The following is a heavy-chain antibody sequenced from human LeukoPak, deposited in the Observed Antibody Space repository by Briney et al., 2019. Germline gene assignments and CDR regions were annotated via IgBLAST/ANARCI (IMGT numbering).Heavy chain of an antibody. J-gene: IGHJ6*04. D-gene: IGHD3-10*02. CDR1: GATYTTYA. CDR2: IMPIFGTT. CDR3: AELGITMIGGV. Sequence: GASVKVSCKASGATYTTYAINWVRQAPGQGLEWMGGIMPIFGTTKYARKFEGRVTITADKSTITAYMELNSLRAEDTAVYYCAELGITMIGGVWGKGTTVTISS. V-gene: IGHV1-69*06.